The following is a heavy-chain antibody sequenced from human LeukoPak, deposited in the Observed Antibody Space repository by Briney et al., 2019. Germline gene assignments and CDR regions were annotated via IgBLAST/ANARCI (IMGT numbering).Heavy chain of an antibody. CDR2: ISGSGGST. CDR1: GFTFSSFA. V-gene: IGHV3-23*01. Sequence: PGGSLRLSCAASGFTFSSFAMSWVRQAPGKGLEWVSAISGSGGSTYYADSVKGRFTISRDNSKNTLYLQMNSLRAEDTAVYYCAKVKAAADAPPLFDYWGQGTLVTVSS. D-gene: IGHD6-13*01. CDR3: AKVKAAADAPPLFDY. J-gene: IGHJ4*02.